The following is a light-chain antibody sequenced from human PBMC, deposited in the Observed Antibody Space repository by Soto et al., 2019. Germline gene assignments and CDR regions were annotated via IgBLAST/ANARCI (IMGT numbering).Light chain of an antibody. CDR2: RND. J-gene: IGLJ1*01. CDR3: AAWDDTVRSYV. Sequence: QSVLTQPSSVSGTPGQGVTISCSGSISNIGNNYVYWFQQLPGTAPKVLSNRNDHRPSGVPDRFSGSKSGTSASLAISGLLSEDEAEYYCAAWDDTVRSYVFGTGTKLTVL. CDR1: ISNIGNNY. V-gene: IGLV1-47*01.